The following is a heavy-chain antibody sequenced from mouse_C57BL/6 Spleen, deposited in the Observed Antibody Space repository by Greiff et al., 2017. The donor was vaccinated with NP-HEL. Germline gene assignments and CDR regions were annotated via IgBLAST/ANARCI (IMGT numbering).Heavy chain of an antibody. CDR3: ARGATTAVDEAWFAY. CDR2: INPNNGGT. V-gene: IGHV1-18*01. D-gene: IGHD1-1*01. J-gene: IGHJ3*01. Sequence: EVQLQQSGPELVKPGASVKIPCKASGYTFTDYNMDWVKQSPGKSLEWIGDINPNNGGTIYNQKFKGKATLTVDKSSSTAYMELRSLTSEDTAVYYCARGATTAVDEAWFAYWGQGTLVTVSA. CDR1: GYTFTDYN.